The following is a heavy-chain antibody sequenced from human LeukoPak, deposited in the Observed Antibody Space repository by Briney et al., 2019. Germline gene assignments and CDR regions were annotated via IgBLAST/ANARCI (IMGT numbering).Heavy chain of an antibody. Sequence: SVKVSCKASGGTFSSYAISWVRQAPGQGLEWMGRIIPIFGTANYAQKFQGRVTITTDESTGTAYMELSSLRSEDTAVYYCAREHYSNYGHWFDPWGQGTLVTVSS. CDR3: AREHYSNYGHWFDP. D-gene: IGHD4-11*01. J-gene: IGHJ5*02. V-gene: IGHV1-69*05. CDR1: GGTFSSYA. CDR2: IIPIFGTA.